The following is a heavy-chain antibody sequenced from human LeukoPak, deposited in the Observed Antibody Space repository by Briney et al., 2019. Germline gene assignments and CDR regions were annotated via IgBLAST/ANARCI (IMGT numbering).Heavy chain of an antibody. CDR3: ARTYYDSGAYYRRAFDI. CDR1: GGSISTYY. Sequence: SETLSLTCTVSGGSISTYYWSWIRQPPGKGLEWIAYIYNSGSTNSNPSLKSRVTISVDTSKNQFSLRLSSVTAADTAVYYCARTYYDSGAYYRRAFDIWGQGTMVSVSS. D-gene: IGHD3-22*01. J-gene: IGHJ3*02. V-gene: IGHV4-59*01. CDR2: IYNSGST.